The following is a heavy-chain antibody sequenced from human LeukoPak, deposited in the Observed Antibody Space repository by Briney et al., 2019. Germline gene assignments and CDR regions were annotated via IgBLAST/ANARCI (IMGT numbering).Heavy chain of an antibody. V-gene: IGHV3-21*01. CDR1: GFTFSSYS. D-gene: IGHD3-3*01. J-gene: IGHJ3*02. CDR2: IRSSSSYI. CDR3: ARIGSGNDAFDI. Sequence: GGSLRLSCAASGFTFSSYSMNWVRQAPGKGLEWVSSIRSSSSYIYSADSVKGRFTISRDNAKNSLYLQMNCLRAEDTAVYYCARIGSGNDAFDIWGQGTMVAVSS.